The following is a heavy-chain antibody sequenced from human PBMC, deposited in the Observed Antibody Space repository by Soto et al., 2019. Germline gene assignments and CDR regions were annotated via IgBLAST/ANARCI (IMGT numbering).Heavy chain of an antibody. Sequence: PGGSLRLSCAASKFTFSTYAMTWVRQAPGKGLQYVSSISSNGGSTYYADSVKGRFTISRDNSKNMLYLQMSSLRVEDTALYYCVKDRYIDYWGQGTLVTVSS. V-gene: IGHV3-64D*06. CDR1: KFTFSTYA. CDR2: ISSNGGST. J-gene: IGHJ4*02. CDR3: VKDRYIDY.